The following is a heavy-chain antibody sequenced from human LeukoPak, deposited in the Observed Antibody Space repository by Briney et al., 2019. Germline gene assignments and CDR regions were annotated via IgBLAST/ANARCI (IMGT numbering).Heavy chain of an antibody. Sequence: PGGSLRLSCAASGFTFNDHYMTWIRQSPGKGLEWLSFISGDGGDISYADSVRGRFAVSRDNARKSVFLQMSSLRVKDTAVYYCVRDITAPGDFLYFDYWGRGTLVTVSS. CDR3: VRDITAPGDFLYFDY. CDR1: GFTFNDHY. V-gene: IGHV3-11*01. D-gene: IGHD2-21*01. CDR2: ISGDGGDI. J-gene: IGHJ4*02.